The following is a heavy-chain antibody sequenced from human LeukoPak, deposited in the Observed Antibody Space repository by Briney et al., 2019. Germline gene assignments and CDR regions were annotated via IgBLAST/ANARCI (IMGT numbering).Heavy chain of an antibody. CDR2: VYHSGST. D-gene: IGHD3-10*01. V-gene: IGHV4-4*02. J-gene: IGHJ4*02. CDR1: GDSINTNHW. CDR3: ARGYRGVIPYYFDY. Sequence: PSGTLSLTCAVFGDSINTNHWWSWVRQPPGKGLEWIGEVYHSGSTNYNSSLKSRVTISVDTSKNQFSLKLSSVTAADTAEYYCARGYRGVIPYYFDYWGQGTLVTVSS.